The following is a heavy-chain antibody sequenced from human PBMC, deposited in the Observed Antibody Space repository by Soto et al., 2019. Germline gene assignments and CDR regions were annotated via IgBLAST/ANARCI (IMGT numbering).Heavy chain of an antibody. CDR1: GGSFSGYY. V-gene: IGHV4-34*01. Sequence: QVQLQQWGAGLLKPSETLSLTCAVYGGSFSGYYWNWIRQPPGKGLEWIGEINHSGSTNYNPSLKSRVTISVDTSKNQFSLKLSSVTAADTAVYYCARTYSSSWSPFEYWGQGTLVTVSS. J-gene: IGHJ4*02. D-gene: IGHD6-13*01. CDR3: ARTYSSSWSPFEY. CDR2: INHSGST.